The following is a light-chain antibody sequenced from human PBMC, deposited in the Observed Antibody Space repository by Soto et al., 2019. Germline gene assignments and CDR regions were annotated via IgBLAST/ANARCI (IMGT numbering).Light chain of an antibody. CDR3: LQDYDYPRT. CDR1: QGIRNE. CDR2: AAS. Sequence: IHRTHAPSSLSASVLYRVTITFRASQGIRNELSWFQQRPGNAPTLLISAASRLQSGVPSRFSGRGSGTDFTLTISSLQPEDFATYYCLQDYDYPRTFGQGTKVDIK. J-gene: IGKJ1*01. V-gene: IGKV1-6*01.